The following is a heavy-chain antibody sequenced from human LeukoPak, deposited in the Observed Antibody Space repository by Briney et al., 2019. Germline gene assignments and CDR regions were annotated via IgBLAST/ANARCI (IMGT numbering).Heavy chain of an antibody. J-gene: IGHJ4*02. CDR3: AREGGNSHTVTFDY. D-gene: IGHD4-17*01. CDR1: GGSFSGYY. Sequence: PSETLSLTCAVYGGSFSGYYWSWIRQPPGKGLEWIGEINHSGSTNYNPSLKSRVTISVDTSKNQFSLKLSSVTAADTAVYYCAREGGNSHTVTFDYWGQGTLVTVSS. V-gene: IGHV4-34*01. CDR2: INHSGST.